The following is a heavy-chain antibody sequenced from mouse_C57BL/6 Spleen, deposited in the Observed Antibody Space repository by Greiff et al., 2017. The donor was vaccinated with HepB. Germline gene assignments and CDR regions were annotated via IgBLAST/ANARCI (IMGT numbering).Heavy chain of an antibody. V-gene: IGHV5-4*01. CDR3: AREEATTVVATTMDY. D-gene: IGHD1-1*01. CDR1: GFTFSSYA. J-gene: IGHJ4*01. CDR2: ISDGGSYT. Sequence: EVHLVESGGGLVKPGGSLKLSCAASGFTFSSYAMSWVRQTPEKRLEWVATISDGGSYTYYPDNVKGRFTISRDNAKNNLYLQMSHLKSEDTAMYYCAREEATTVVATTMDYWGQGTSVTVSS.